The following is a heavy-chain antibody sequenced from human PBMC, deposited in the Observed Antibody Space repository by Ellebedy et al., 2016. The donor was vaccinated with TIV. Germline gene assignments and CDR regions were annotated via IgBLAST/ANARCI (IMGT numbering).Heavy chain of an antibody. Sequence: GESLKISXAAYGITVSGNYMSWVRQAPGKGPEWVSVIYIAGSTFYADSVKGRFTISRDNSKNTLYLQMIRLRAEDTAVYYCARDKGEVAAGNPYGMDVWGQGTTVTVSS. CDR1: GITVSGNY. D-gene: IGHD6-13*01. CDR2: IYIAGST. V-gene: IGHV3-53*01. J-gene: IGHJ6*02. CDR3: ARDKGEVAAGNPYGMDV.